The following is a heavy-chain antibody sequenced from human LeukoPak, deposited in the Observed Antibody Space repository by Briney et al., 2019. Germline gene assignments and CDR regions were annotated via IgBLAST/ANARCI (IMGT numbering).Heavy chain of an antibody. CDR1: GFTFSDYY. V-gene: IGHV3-11*06. D-gene: IGHD2-2*01. CDR3: ARSSAYCSSTSCPTYYYGMDV. J-gene: IGHJ6*04. CDR2: ISSSSSYT. Sequence: GGSLRLSCAASGFTFSDYYMSWIRQAPGKGLEWDSYISSSSSYTNYADSVKGRFTISRDNAKNSLYLQMNSLRAEDTAVYYCARSSAYCSSTSCPTYYYGMDVWGKGTTVTVST.